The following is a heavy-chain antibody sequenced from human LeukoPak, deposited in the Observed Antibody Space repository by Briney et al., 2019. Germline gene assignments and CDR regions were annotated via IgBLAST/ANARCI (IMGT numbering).Heavy chain of an antibody. J-gene: IGHJ5*02. CDR2: IIPILGIA. Sequence: SVKVSCKASGYSFTDYVVSWVRQAPGQGLEWMGRIIPILGIANYAQKFQGRVTITADKSTSTAYMELSSLRSEDTAVYYCARDGGSYYDPWGQGTLVTVSS. D-gene: IGHD3-10*01. CDR3: ARDGGSYYDP. V-gene: IGHV1-69*04. CDR1: GYSFTDYV.